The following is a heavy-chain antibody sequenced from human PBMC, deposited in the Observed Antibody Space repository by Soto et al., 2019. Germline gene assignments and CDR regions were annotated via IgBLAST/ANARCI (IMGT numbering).Heavy chain of an antibody. J-gene: IGHJ4*02. CDR3: VREGIRSPLYY. CDR1: GFTFSSYS. Sequence: PGGSLRLSCAASGFTFSSYSMNWVRQAPGKRLEWVSYISSTSSNIYYADSVKGRFTISRDNAKNSLYLQMNGLRDKDTAVFYCVREGIRSPLYYWGQRTLVTVSS. CDR2: ISSTSSNI. V-gene: IGHV3-48*02. D-gene: IGHD4-17*01.